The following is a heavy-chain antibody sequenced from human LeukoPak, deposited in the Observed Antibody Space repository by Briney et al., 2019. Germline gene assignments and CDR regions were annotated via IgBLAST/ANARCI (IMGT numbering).Heavy chain of an antibody. CDR1: GGSISSYY. CDR2: IYYSGST. CDR3: ARSSEGRYYYDSSGYSYYYYYMDV. Sequence: SETLSLTCTVSGGSISSYYWSWIRQPPGKGLEWIGLIYYSGSTNYNPSLKSRVTISVDTSKNQFSLKLSSVTAADTAVYDCARSSEGRYYYDSSGYSYYYYYMDVWGKGTTVTISS. D-gene: IGHD3-22*01. V-gene: IGHV4-59*01. J-gene: IGHJ6*03.